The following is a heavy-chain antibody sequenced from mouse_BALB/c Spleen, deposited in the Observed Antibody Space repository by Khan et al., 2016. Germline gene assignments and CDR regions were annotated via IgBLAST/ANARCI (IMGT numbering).Heavy chain of an antibody. CDR2: LWAGGST. V-gene: IGHV2-9*02. J-gene: IGHJ3*01. Sequence: VKLEESGPGLVAPSQSLSITCTVSGFSLTSYGVHWVRQPPGKGLEWLGVLWAGGSTNYNSALMSRLNFSKDNSRSQVFLKMNRLQTDDTAMYXCARGAGNVNTYLFVYCGQGTLVTVSA. D-gene: IGHD2-10*01. CDR3: ARGAGNVNTYLFVY. CDR1: GFSLTSYG.